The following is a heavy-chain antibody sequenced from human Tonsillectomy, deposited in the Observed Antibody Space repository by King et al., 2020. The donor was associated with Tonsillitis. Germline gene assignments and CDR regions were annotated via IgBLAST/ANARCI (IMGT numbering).Heavy chain of an antibody. V-gene: IGHV3-30*18. Sequence: VQLVESGGGVVQPGRSLRLSCAASGVSFSSYGMHWVRQAPGRGLEWVADISYDGSNKYYADSVKGRFTISRDNSKNTVYLQMNSLRAEDSAVFYCAKDLLVSYYDDTGTGGFDYWGQGTLVTVSS. J-gene: IGHJ4*02. CDR1: GVSFSSYG. CDR3: AKDLLVSYYDDTGTGGFDY. D-gene: IGHD3-3*01. CDR2: ISYDGSNK.